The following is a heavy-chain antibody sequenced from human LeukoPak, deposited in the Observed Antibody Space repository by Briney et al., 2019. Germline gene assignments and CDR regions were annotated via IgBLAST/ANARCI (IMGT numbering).Heavy chain of an antibody. V-gene: IGHV1-2*06. CDR2: INPNSGGT. Sequence: ASVKVSCKASGYTFTGYYMHWLRQAPGQELEWMGRINPNSGGTNYAQKFQGRVTMTRDTSISTAYMELSRLRSDDTAVYYCARDRFIVVVVAATPYWFDPWGQGTLVTVSS. CDR1: GYTFTGYY. J-gene: IGHJ5*02. CDR3: ARDRFIVVVVAATPYWFDP. D-gene: IGHD2-15*01.